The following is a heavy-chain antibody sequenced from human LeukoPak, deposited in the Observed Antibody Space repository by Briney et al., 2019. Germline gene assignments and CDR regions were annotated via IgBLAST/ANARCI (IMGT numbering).Heavy chain of an antibody. J-gene: IGHJ4*02. Sequence: GGSLRLSCAASGFTFSSYDMHWVRQATGKGLEWVSAIGTAGDTYYTGSVKGRFTISRENAKNSLYLQMNSLRAGDTAVYYCARSGTTEGYFDYWGQGTLVTVSS. D-gene: IGHD1-7*01. CDR2: IGTAGDT. CDR1: GFTFSSYD. V-gene: IGHV3-13*01. CDR3: ARSGTTEGYFDY.